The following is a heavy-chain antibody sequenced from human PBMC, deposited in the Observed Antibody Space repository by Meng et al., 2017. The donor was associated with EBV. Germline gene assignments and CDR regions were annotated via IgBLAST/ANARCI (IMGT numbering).Heavy chain of an antibody. V-gene: IGHV1-69*01. CDR3: ASESGRGYTPDY. CDR1: GGPFRYYA. J-gene: IGHJ4*02. Sequence: QVELGQCGGGVKRSGWSVRVPCKTSGGPFRYYAVRWVRQAPGQGLEGLGGFLPRLGAPNYAQKFHGRVKITADESTSTHYMDLSSLRSEDTAIYYCASESGRGYTPDYWGQGTLVTVSS. CDR2: FLPRLGAP. D-gene: IGHD3-10*01.